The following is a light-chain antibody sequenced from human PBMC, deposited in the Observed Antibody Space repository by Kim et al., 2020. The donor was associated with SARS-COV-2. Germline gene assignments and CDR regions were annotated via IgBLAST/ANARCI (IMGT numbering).Light chain of an antibody. CDR2: DAA. CDR1: EDVSDY. J-gene: IGKJ5*01. V-gene: IGKV1-33*01. CDR3: QQYDDPQCT. Sequence: DIQLTQSPSSLSASVGDRVTITCQASEDVSDYFNWYHQKPGEAPKVLIRDAANLESGVPSRFSRGGYGTEFSLTISSVQPEDMGTYYWQQYDDPQCTFGKGTRLEIK.